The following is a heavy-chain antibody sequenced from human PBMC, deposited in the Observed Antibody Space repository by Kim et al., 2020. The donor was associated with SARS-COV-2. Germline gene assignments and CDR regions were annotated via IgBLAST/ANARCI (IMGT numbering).Heavy chain of an antibody. CDR2: ISSSSSYI. Sequence: GGSLRLSCAASGFTFSSYSMNWVRQAPGKGLEWVSSISSSSSYIYYADSVKGRFTISRDNAKNSLYLQMNSLRAEDTAVYYCARVLRKDLKYDVKTGGMDVWGQGTTVTVSS. CDR1: GFTFSSYS. J-gene: IGHJ6*02. CDR3: ARVLRKDLKYDVKTGGMDV. V-gene: IGHV3-21*01. D-gene: IGHD3-3*01.